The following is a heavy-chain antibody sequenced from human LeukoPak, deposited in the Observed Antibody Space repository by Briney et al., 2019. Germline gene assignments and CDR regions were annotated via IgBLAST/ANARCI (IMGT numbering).Heavy chain of an antibody. CDR3: ARPIVATNLDY. CDR2: IKQDGSEK. D-gene: IGHD5-12*01. Sequence: GGSLRLSCAASGITFSSFWMSWVRQAPGKGLEWVAYIKQDGSEKYYVDSVKGRFTISRDNAKNSLYLQMNSLRAEDTAVYYCARPIVATNLDYWGQGTLVTVSS. V-gene: IGHV3-7*05. CDR1: GITFSSFW. J-gene: IGHJ4*02.